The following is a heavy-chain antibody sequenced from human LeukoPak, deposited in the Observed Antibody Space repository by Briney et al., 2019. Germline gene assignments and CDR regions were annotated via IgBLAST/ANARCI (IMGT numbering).Heavy chain of an antibody. CDR3: ARDSGSGDIY. Sequence: KGLEWIGYIYYSGSTYYNPSLKSRITISIDTSKNQFSLKLTSVTATDTAVYYCARDSGSGDIYWGQGTLVTVSS. CDR2: IYYSGST. D-gene: IGHD3-10*01. V-gene: IGHV4-30-4*01. J-gene: IGHJ4*02.